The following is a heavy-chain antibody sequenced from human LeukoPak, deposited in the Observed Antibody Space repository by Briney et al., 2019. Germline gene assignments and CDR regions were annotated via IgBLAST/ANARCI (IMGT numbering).Heavy chain of an antibody. CDR3: AELGITMIGGV. J-gene: IGHJ6*04. CDR1: GFTFSSYS. Sequence: GGSLRLSCAASGFTFSSYSMSWVRQAPGKGLEWVSGFSVSDKTTYYADSVKGRFIISRDNSENTLYLQIKSLRAEDTAVYYCAELGITMIGGVWGKGTTVTISS. D-gene: IGHD3-10*02. V-gene: IGHV3-23*01. CDR2: FSVSDKTT.